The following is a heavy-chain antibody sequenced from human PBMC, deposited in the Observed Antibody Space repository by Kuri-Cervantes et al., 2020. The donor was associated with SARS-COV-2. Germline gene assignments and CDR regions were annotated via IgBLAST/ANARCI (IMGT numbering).Heavy chain of an antibody. CDR1: GLTFSSYS. V-gene: IGHV3-48*01. CDR2: ISSSSTI. D-gene: IGHD6-13*01. J-gene: IGHJ5*02. CDR3: ASRRAGAAAGIWGWFDP. Sequence: GGSLRLSCAASGLTFSSYSMNWVRQAPGKGLEWVSYISSSSTIYYADSVKGRFTISRDNVENSLYLQMNSLRAEDTAVYYCASRRAGAAAGIWGWFDPWGQGTLVTVSS.